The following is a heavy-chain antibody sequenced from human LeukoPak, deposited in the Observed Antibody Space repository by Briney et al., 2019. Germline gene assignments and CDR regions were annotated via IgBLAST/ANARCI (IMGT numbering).Heavy chain of an antibody. V-gene: IGHV4-34*01. CDR2: INHSGST. Sequence: SETLSLTCAVYGGSFSGYYWSWIRQPPGKGLEWIGEINHSGSTNYNPSLKSRVTISVDTSKNRFSLKLSSVTAADTAVYYCVAEARGGIAAWFDPWGQGTLVTVSS. CDR3: VAEARGGIAAWFDP. J-gene: IGHJ5*02. D-gene: IGHD6-6*01. CDR1: GGSFSGYY.